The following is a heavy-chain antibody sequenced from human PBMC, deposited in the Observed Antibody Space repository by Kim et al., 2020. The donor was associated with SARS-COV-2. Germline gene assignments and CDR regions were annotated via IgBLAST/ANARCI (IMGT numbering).Heavy chain of an antibody. CDR2: IHYSGST. CDR3: YVSGMDV. D-gene: IGHD3-16*01. J-gene: IGHJ6*02. CDR1: GGSISSYY. Sequence: SETLSLTCTVSGGSISSYYWSWIRQPPGKGLEWIGYIHYSGSTNYNPSLKSRVTISVDTSKNQFSLKLSSVTAADTAVYYCYVSGMDVWGQGTTVTVSS. V-gene: IGHV4-59*08.